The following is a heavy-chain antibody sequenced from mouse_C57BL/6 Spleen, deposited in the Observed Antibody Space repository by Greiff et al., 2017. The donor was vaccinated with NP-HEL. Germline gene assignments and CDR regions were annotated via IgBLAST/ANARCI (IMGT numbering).Heavy chain of an antibody. CDR1: GYAFSSSW. D-gene: IGHD1-1*01. J-gene: IGHJ2*01. CDR3: ARDWGSSVYYFDY. Sequence: LVESGPELVKPGASVKISCKASGYAFSSSWVNWVKQRPGKGLEWIGRIYPGDGDTNYNGKFKGKATLTADKSSSTAYMQLSSLTSEDSAVYFCARDWGSSVYYFDYWGQGTTLTVSS. CDR2: IYPGDGDT. V-gene: IGHV1-82*01.